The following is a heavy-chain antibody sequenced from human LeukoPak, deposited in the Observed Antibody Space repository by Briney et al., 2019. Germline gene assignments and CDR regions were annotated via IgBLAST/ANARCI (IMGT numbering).Heavy chain of an antibody. Sequence: GRSLTLSCAPSGFTFSSYEMNWVRQAPGKGREWVSYISSSGSTIYYADSVKGRFTISRDNAKNSLYLQMNSLRAEDTAVYYCARAGEDGYSYGYRGANWFDPWGQGTLVTVSS. J-gene: IGHJ5*02. V-gene: IGHV3-48*03. D-gene: IGHD5-18*01. CDR3: ARAGEDGYSYGYRGANWFDP. CDR1: GFTFSSYE. CDR2: ISSSGSTI.